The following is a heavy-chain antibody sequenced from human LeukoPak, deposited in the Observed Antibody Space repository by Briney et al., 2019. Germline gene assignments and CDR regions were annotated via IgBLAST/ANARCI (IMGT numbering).Heavy chain of an antibody. Sequence: SETLSLTCAVYGGSFSGYYWSWIRQPPGKRLEWIGEINHSGSTNYNPSLKSRVTISVDTSKNQFSLKLSSVTAADTAVYYCARARYSSSWYSLFFDYWGQGTLVTVSS. D-gene: IGHD6-13*01. CDR1: GGSFSGYY. J-gene: IGHJ4*02. V-gene: IGHV4-34*01. CDR3: ARARYSSSWYSLFFDY. CDR2: INHSGST.